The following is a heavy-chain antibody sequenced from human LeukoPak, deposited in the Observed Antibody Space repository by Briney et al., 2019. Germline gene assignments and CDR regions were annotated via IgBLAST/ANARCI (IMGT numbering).Heavy chain of an antibody. CDR1: ESIFDNYA. CDR3: ARDKFPYVDYAGYFDY. J-gene: IGHJ4*02. D-gene: IGHD4-17*01. Sequence: GGSLRLSCVASESIFDNYAMHGVRQAPGKGLEWVAVIIYDGSKQYFGDSVKGRFTISRDSSKRTLYLHMNSLRPEDTAVYYCARDKFPYVDYAGYFDYWGQGTLVTVSS. V-gene: IGHV3-30*04. CDR2: IIYDGSKQ.